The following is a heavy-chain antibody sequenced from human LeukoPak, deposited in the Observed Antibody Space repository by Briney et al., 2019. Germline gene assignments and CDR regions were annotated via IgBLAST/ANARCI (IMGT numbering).Heavy chain of an antibody. CDR3: ARGLPGSSWHLGY. D-gene: IGHD6-13*01. Sequence: SETLSLTCTVSGDSLTSYYWNWLRQSPGKGLERFGYVYDNGNTAYNPSLRSRVTTSLDTSKSQFSLSLASMTAADTAVYYCARGLPGSSWHLGYWGQGILVTVSS. CDR1: GDSLTSYY. V-gene: IGHV4-59*01. J-gene: IGHJ4*02. CDR2: VYDNGNT.